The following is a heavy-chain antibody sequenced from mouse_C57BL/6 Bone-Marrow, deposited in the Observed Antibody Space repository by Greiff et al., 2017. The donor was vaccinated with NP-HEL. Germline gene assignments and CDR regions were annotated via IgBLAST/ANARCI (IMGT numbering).Heavy chain of an antibody. CDR2: IYPGNSDT. V-gene: IGHV1-5*01. D-gene: IGHD1-1*02. Sequence: VQLKESGTVLARPGASVKMSCKTSGYTFTSYWMHWVKQRPGQGLEWIGAIYPGNSDTSYNQKFKGKAKLTAVTSASTAYMELSSLTNEDSAVYYCTRGDGAAYGGQGTLVTVSA. CDR1: GYTFTSYW. CDR3: TRGDGAAY. J-gene: IGHJ3*01.